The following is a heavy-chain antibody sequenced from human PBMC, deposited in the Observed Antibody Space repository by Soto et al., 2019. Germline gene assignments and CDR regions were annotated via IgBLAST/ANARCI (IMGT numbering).Heavy chain of an antibody. Sequence: QVQLVQSGAEVKKPGSSVKVSCKASGGTFSSYAISWVRQAPGQGLEWMGGIFPIFGTANYAQKFQGRVTITADESTSTAYMELSSLRSEDTAVYYCARDPENYYDSSGYYYGFDYWGQGTLVTVSS. V-gene: IGHV1-69*01. J-gene: IGHJ4*02. CDR1: GGTFSSYA. CDR3: ARDPENYYDSSGYYYGFDY. CDR2: IFPIFGTA. D-gene: IGHD3-22*01.